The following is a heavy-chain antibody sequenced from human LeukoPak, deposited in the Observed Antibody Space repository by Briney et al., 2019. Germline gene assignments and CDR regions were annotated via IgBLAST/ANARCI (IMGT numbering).Heavy chain of an antibody. CDR2: TYYRSKWYN. CDR3: ARGLWFGDYYFDY. V-gene: IGHV6-1*01. Sequence: SQTLPLTCAISGDSVSSNSAAWNWIRKSPSRGLEWLGRTYYRSKWYNDYAVSVKSRITINPDTSKNQFSLQLNSVTPEDTAVYYCARGLWFGDYYFDYWGQGTLVTVSS. J-gene: IGHJ4*02. D-gene: IGHD3-10*01. CDR1: GDSVSSNSAA.